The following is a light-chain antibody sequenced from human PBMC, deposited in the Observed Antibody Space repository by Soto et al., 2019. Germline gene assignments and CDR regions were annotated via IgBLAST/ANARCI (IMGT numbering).Light chain of an antibody. CDR2: EVT. CDR1: SSDVGGYNC. J-gene: IGLJ1*01. CDR3: SSYAGSSTYV. V-gene: IGLV2-8*01. Sequence: QSVLTQPPSASGSPGQSVTISCTGTSSDVGGYNCVAWFQQHPGKAPKLMIYEVTKRPSGVPDRFSGSKSGNTASLTVSGLQAEDEADYCCSSYAGSSTYVFGTGTKATVL.